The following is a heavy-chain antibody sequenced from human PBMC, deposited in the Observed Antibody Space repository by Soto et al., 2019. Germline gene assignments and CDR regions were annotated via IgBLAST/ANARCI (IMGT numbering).Heavy chain of an antibody. D-gene: IGHD3-22*01. Sequence: QVQLQESGPGLVKPSETLSLTCAVSGDSISSFYCMWIRQPPGKGLESIGYLYYGRSANYNPSLKSRVTLSVDTATNQCSLTLSSMTAADTAVYYCALRSMAVVPEYWGQGTLVTVSS. V-gene: IGHV4-59*01. J-gene: IGHJ4*02. CDR2: LYYGRSA. CDR1: GDSISSFY. CDR3: ALRSMAVVPEY.